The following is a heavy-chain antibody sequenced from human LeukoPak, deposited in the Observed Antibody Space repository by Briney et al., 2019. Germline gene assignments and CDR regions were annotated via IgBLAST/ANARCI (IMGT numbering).Heavy chain of an antibody. D-gene: IGHD3-3*01. CDR1: GYTFTSYY. CDR3: ARAGGGKRSGPKSTPYYYYYMDV. V-gene: IGHV1-46*01. CDR2: INPSGGST. Sequence: ASVKVSCKASGYTFTSYYMHWVRQAPGQGLEWMGTINPSGGSTTSAQKFQDRVIMTRDMSTSTVYMELSSLRSEDTAVYYCARAGGGKRSGPKSTPYYYYYMDVWGKGTTVTVSS. J-gene: IGHJ6*03.